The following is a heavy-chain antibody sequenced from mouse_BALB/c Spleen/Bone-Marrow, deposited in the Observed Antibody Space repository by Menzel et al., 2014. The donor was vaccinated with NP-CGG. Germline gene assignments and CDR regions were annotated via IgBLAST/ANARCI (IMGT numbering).Heavy chain of an antibody. CDR1: GYTFTDYW. CDR2: IDTSDSYT. V-gene: IGHV1-69*01. D-gene: IGHD2-10*02. J-gene: IGHJ1*01. Sequence: SGAELVMPGASVKMSCKASGYTFTDYWMHWVKQRPGQGLEWIGAIDTSDSYTTYNQNFKDKATLTVDESSSTAYMQFSSLTSEDSAVYYCARRYGHYWYFDVWGAGTTVIVSS. CDR3: ARRYGHYWYFDV.